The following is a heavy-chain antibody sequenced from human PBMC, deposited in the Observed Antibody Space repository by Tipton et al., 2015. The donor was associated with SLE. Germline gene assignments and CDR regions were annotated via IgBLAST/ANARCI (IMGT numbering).Heavy chain of an antibody. D-gene: IGHD6-19*01. CDR3: ARGVRIAVVKGWYFDL. CDR1: GGSISTYY. Sequence: TLSLTCTVSGGSISTYYWSWIRQSAAKGLEWIGHVHTSGKTSYNPSLKSRVAMSVDMSKNQFSLRLTSVTAADTAVYYCARGVRIAVVKGWYFDLWGRGTLVTVSS. J-gene: IGHJ2*01. CDR2: VHTSGKT. V-gene: IGHV4-4*07.